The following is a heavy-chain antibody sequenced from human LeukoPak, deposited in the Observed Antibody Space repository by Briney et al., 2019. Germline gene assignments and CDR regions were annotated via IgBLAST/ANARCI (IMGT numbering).Heavy chain of an antibody. Sequence: SETLSLTCTVSGGSISSSSYYWGWIRQPPGKGLEWIGSMYYSGSTYYNTSLKSRVSISVDTSKNQFSLKLSSVTAADTAVYYCVRRALSSSAYFDNWGQGTLVTVSS. V-gene: IGHV4-39*01. CDR2: MYYSGST. CDR3: VRRALSSSAYFDN. CDR1: GGSISSSSYY. J-gene: IGHJ4*02. D-gene: IGHD6-13*01.